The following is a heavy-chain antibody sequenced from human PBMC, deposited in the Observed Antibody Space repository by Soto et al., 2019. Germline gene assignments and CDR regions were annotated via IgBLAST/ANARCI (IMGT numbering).Heavy chain of an antibody. Sequence: SETLSLTCAVYGGSFSGYYWSWIRQPPGRGLEWIGEINHSGSTNYNPSLKSRVTISVDTSKNQFSLKLSSVTAADTAVYYCARERGYSYGLYYYYYGMDVWGQGTTVTVSS. J-gene: IGHJ6*02. V-gene: IGHV4-34*01. CDR1: GGSFSGYY. D-gene: IGHD5-18*01. CDR2: INHSGST. CDR3: ARERGYSYGLYYYYYGMDV.